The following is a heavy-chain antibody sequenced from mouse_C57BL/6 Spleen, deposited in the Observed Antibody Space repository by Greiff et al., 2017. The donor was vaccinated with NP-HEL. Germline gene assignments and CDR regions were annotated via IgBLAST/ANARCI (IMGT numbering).Heavy chain of an antibody. J-gene: IGHJ4*01. D-gene: IGHD2-4*01. Sequence: DVKLQESGGDLVKPGGSLKLSCAASGFTFSSYGMSWVRQTPDKRLEWVATISSGGSYTYYPDSVKGRFTISRDNAKNTLYLQMSSLKSEDTAMYYCARPIYYDYDGYYAMDYWGQGTSVTVSS. CDR3: ARPIYYDYDGYYAMDY. V-gene: IGHV5-6*02. CDR1: GFTFSSYG. CDR2: ISSGGSYT.